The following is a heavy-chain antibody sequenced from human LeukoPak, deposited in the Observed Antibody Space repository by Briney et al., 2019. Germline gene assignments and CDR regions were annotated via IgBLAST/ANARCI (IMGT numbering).Heavy chain of an antibody. CDR1: GYTFTSYG. CDR2: ISAYNGNT. D-gene: IGHD3-9*01. CDR3: ARIVNKLRYFDWLFNGYFDY. V-gene: IGHV1-18*01. Sequence: ASVKVSCKASGYTFTSYGISWVRQAPGQGLEWMGWISAYNGNTNYAQKLQGRVTMTTDTSTSTAYMELRSPRSDDTAVYYCARIVNKLRYFDWLFNGYFDYWGQGTLVTVSS. J-gene: IGHJ4*02.